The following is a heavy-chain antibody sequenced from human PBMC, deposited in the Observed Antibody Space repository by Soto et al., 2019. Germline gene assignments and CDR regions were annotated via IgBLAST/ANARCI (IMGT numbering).Heavy chain of an antibody. CDR2: IYPGDSDT. D-gene: IGHD6-13*01. J-gene: IGHJ4*02. V-gene: IGHV5-51*01. CDR3: ARPDGAAAGGLVDY. Sequence: GCVSKIPGKGLEWMGIIYPGDSDTRYRPSFQGQVTISADKSISTAYLQWSSLKASDTAMYYCARPDGAAAGGLVDYWGQGTLVTVSS.